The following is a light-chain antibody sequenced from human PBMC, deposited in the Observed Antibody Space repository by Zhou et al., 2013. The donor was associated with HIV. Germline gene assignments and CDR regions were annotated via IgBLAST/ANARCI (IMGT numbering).Light chain of an antibody. CDR3: LQHNSLPQT. V-gene: IGKV1-9*01. Sequence: DIQLTQSPSFLSASVGDRVTITCRASQGISSYLAWYQQTPGKAPRLLIYAASTLQSGVPSRFSGSGSGTEFTLTISSLQLEDFATYYCLQHNSLPQTFGQGTKVEIK. CDR2: AAS. J-gene: IGKJ1*01. CDR1: QGISSY.